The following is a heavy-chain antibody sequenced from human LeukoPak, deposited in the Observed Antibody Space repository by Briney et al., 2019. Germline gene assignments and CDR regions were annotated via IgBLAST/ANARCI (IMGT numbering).Heavy chain of an antibody. CDR1: GGSIRSHNW. CDR3: ARGGGWYFDY. Sequence: SDTLSLTCAVSGGSIRSHNWWSWVRQTPGKGLEWVGEIFHSGSTNYNPSLESRVTISMDPSSDQFSLHLTSVTAADTAVYYCARGGGWYFDYWGPGTLVTVS. V-gene: IGHV4-4*02. D-gene: IGHD6-19*01. CDR2: IFHSGST. J-gene: IGHJ4*02.